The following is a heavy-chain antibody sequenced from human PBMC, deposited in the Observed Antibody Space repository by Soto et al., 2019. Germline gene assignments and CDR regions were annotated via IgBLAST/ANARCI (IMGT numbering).Heavy chain of an antibody. CDR3: ARSGYSYGPPSNYYYGMDV. CDR2: IIPIFGTA. V-gene: IGHV1-69*13. Sequence: SVKVSCKASGGTFSSYAISWVRQAPGQGLEWMGGIIPIFGTANYAQKFQGGVTITADESTSTAYMELSSLRSEDTAVYYCARSGYSYGPPSNYYYGMDVWGQGTTVTAP. CDR1: GGTFSSYA. J-gene: IGHJ6*02. D-gene: IGHD5-18*01.